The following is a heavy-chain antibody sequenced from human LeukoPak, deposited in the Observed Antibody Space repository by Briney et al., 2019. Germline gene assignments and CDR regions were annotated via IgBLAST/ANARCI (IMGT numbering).Heavy chain of an antibody. D-gene: IGHD2-15*01. J-gene: IGHJ4*02. CDR2: VGIAADT. CDR3: ARAGYCSGGNCYSYYFDY. CDR1: GFTFSDHA. Sequence: PGGSLRLSCAASGFTFSDHAMHWVRQAPGKGLEWVSAVGIAADTFYPGSVKGRFTISRENAKNSLYLQMNSLRVEDTAVYYCARAGYCSGGNCYSYYFDYWGQGTLVTVSS. V-gene: IGHV3-13*01.